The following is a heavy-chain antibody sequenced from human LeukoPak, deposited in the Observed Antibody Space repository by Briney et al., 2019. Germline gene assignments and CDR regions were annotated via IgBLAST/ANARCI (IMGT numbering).Heavy chain of an antibody. J-gene: IGHJ4*02. CDR1: GDSISSSSYY. V-gene: IGHV4-39*01. D-gene: IGHD3-22*01. CDR3: ARGAYDSSTYYYYAYYFDY. Sequence: SETLSFTCTVSGDSISSSSYYWAWIRQSPEKGLEWIGSIYYFGSTYDNPSLKSRVTMSIDTSKNQFSLKLSSVTAADTAVYYCARGAYDSSTYYYYAYYFDYWGQGTLVTVSS. CDR2: IYYFGST.